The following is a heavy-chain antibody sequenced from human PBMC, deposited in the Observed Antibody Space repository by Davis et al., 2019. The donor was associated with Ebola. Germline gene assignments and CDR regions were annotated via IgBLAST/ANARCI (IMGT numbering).Heavy chain of an antibody. CDR2: INPNSGGT. CDR3: ARRGGYRIDDAFDI. CDR1: GYTFTSYG. Sequence: ASVKVSCKASGYTFTSYGISWVRQAPGQGLEWMGRINPNSGGTNYAQKFQGRVTMTRDTSISTAYMELSRLRSDDTAVYYCARRGGYRIDDAFDIWGQGTMVTVSS. J-gene: IGHJ3*02. V-gene: IGHV1-2*06. D-gene: IGHD5-18*01.